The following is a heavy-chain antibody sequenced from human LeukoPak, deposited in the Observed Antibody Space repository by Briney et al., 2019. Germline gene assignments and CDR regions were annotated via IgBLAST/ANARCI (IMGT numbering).Heavy chain of an antibody. Sequence: PSETLSLTCAVYGGSFSGYYWSWIRQPLGKGLEWIGEINHSGSTNYNPSLKSRITISVDTSKNQFSLKLSSVTAADTAVYYCASDYGDSYAFDIWGQGTMVTVSS. CDR2: INHSGST. CDR3: ASDYGDSYAFDI. D-gene: IGHD4-17*01. J-gene: IGHJ3*02. CDR1: GGSFSGYY. V-gene: IGHV4-34*01.